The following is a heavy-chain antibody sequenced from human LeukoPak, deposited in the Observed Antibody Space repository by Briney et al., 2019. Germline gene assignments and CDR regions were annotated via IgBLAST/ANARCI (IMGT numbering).Heavy chain of an antibody. CDR2: MSGSGGST. CDR3: ARVRYGELDV. Sequence: GSLRLSCAASGFTFSSYAKSWVRQAPGKGLEWVSSMSGSGGSTYYADSVKGRFTISRDDSKNTLYLQMNSLRAEDTAVYYCARVRYGELDVWGQGTTVTVSS. D-gene: IGHD4-17*01. CDR1: GFTFSSYA. V-gene: IGHV3-23*01. J-gene: IGHJ6*02.